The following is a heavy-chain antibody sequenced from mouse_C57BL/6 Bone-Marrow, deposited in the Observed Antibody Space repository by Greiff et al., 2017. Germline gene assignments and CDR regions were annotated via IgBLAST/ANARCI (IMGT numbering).Heavy chain of an antibody. CDR3: TRNYGSSPCY. Sequence: EVQVVESGGGLVQPGGSMKLSCAASGFNFSDAWMDWVRQSPEKGLEWVAEFRNKANNHATYDAESVKGRFTITRDDSKRIVYLQMNSLRAVDTGIYYCTRNYGSSPCYWGQGTTLTVSS. CDR2: FRNKANNHAT. D-gene: IGHD1-1*01. CDR1: GFNFSDAW. J-gene: IGHJ2*01. V-gene: IGHV6-6*01.